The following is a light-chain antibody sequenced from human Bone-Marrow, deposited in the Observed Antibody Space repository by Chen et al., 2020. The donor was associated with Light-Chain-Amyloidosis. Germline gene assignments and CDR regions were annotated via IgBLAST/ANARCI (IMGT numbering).Light chain of an antibody. CDR1: SSDVGGDNH. CDR3: SSYTITSTLV. J-gene: IGLJ1*01. CDR2: EVT. Sequence: QSALTQPASMSGSPGQSITISCTGTSSDVGGDNHVSWYQQHPDKAPKLMIYEVTNRPSWVPDRFSGSKSDNTASLTISGLQTEDEADYFCSSYTITSTLVFGSGTRVTVL. V-gene: IGLV2-14*01.